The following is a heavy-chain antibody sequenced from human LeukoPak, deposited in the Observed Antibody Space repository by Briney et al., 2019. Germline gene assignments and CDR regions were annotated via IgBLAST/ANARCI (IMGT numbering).Heavy chain of an antibody. CDR3: ARESEYSGYDIFDY. CDR1: GFTFSSYS. V-gene: IGHV3-48*04. Sequence: TGGSLRLSCAASGFTFSSYSMNWVRQAPGKGLEWVSYISSSRSTIYYADSVKGRFTISRDNAKNSLYLQMNSLRAEDTAVYYCARESEYSGYDIFDYWGQGTLVTVSS. J-gene: IGHJ4*02. D-gene: IGHD5-12*01. CDR2: ISSSRSTI.